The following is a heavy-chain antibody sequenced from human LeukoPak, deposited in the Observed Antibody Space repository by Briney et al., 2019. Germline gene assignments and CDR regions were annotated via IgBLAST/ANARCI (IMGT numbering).Heavy chain of an antibody. CDR1: GFTFSSYA. J-gene: IGHJ1*01. D-gene: IGHD6-19*01. CDR3: TTSQWLVPAEYFQH. V-gene: IGHV3-30-3*01. CDR2: LSYDGSNK. Sequence: GGSLRLSCAASGFTFSSYAMHWVRQAPGKGLEWVAVLSYDGSNKYYADSVKGRFTISRDNSKNTLYLQTNSLKTEDTAVYYCTTSQWLVPAEYFQHWGQGTLVTVSS.